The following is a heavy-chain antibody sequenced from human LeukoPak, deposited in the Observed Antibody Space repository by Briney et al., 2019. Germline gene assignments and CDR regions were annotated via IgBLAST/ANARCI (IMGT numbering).Heavy chain of an antibody. Sequence: SVKVSCKASGDSFTFTSHAITWVRQAPGQGLEWMGGFIPIYGSANYAQKFQGRVTIISDEATRTVYMELGSLRPEDSAVYCCAGFFYDNSGDAFDIWGQGTMVTVSS. CDR2: FIPIYGSA. D-gene: IGHD3-22*01. J-gene: IGHJ3*02. V-gene: IGHV1-69*01. CDR3: AGFFYDNSGDAFDI. CDR1: GDSFTFTSHA.